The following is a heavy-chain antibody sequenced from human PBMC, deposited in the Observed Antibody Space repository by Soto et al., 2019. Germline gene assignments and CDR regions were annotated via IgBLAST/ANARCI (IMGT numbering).Heavy chain of an antibody. D-gene: IGHD3-22*01. J-gene: IGHJ4*02. CDR1: GYTFTSYG. CDR2: ISADNGNT. Sequence: QVKLVQSGAEVKKPGASVKVSCKASGYTFTSYGISWVRQAPGQGLEWMGWISADNGNTNYAQKLQGRVTMTTDTATSTAYMALRSLISDDTAVYYCARELYYDSSADYWGQGTLVTVSS. V-gene: IGHV1-18*01. CDR3: ARELYYDSSADY.